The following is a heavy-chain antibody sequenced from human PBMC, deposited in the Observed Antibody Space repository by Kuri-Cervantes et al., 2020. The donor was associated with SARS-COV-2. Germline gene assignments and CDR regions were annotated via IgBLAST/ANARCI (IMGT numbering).Heavy chain of an antibody. CDR1: GFTFSTYW. J-gene: IGHJ4*02. CDR2: IWYDGSNK. CDR3: ARDGVVAATRSHLDY. V-gene: IGHV3-33*08. Sequence: LSLTCAASGFTFSTYWMHWVRQAPGKGLEWVAVIWYDGSNKYYADSVKGRFTISRDNSKNTLYLQMNSLRAEDTAMYYCARDGVVAATRSHLDYWGQGTLVTVSS. D-gene: IGHD2-15*01.